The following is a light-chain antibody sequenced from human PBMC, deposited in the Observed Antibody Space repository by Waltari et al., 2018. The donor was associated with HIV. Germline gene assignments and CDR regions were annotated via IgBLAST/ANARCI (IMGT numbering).Light chain of an antibody. CDR1: SGDTEYA. CDR3: QTWGLGTFVV. V-gene: IGLV4-69*01. J-gene: IGLJ2*01. Sequence: QPVLSQSPSASASLGASVRLTCTLSSGDTEYALAWNQLQPEKGPRYLMRLHSDCRHIVVDGIPDRFSGSSSGAERYLTISSLQSEDEAVYYCQTWGLGTFVVFGGGTNLTVL. CDR2: LHSDCRH.